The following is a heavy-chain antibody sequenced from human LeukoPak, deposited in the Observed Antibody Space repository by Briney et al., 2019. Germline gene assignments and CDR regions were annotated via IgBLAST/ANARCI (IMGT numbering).Heavy chain of an antibody. Sequence: GGSLRLSCAASGFTFSSYWMHWVRQAPGKGLVWVSRINSDGSSTSYADSVKGRFTISRDNAKNTLYLQMNSLRAEDTAVYYCATLRGYYYMDVWGKGTTVTVSS. D-gene: IGHD3-10*01. J-gene: IGHJ6*03. CDR3: ATLRGYYYMDV. V-gene: IGHV3-74*01. CDR1: GFTFSSYW. CDR2: INSDGSST.